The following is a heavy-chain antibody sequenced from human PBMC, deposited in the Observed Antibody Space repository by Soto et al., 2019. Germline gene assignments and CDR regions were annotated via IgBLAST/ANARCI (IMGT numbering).Heavy chain of an antibody. CDR2: MNPNTGNS. J-gene: IGHJ4*02. Sequence: ASVKVSCKTSGYTLTSYDIYWVRQATGQGLEWVGWMNPNTGNSGYAQKSQGRVTVTSDTSINTVHMELSSLRSEDTAVYYCARRAETNGWNGFGADKYYFDFWGQGTLVTVSS. CDR3: ARRAETNGWNGFGADKYYFDF. CDR1: GYTLTSYD. D-gene: IGHD1-1*01. V-gene: IGHV1-8*01.